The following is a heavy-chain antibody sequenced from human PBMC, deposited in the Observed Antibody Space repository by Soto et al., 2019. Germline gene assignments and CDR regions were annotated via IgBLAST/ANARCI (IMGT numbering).Heavy chain of an antibody. CDR3: AHSFLGGDYIRYYYGMDV. CDR1: GFSLSTSGVG. J-gene: IGHJ6*02. CDR2: IYWNDDK. D-gene: IGHD4-17*01. V-gene: IGHV2-5*01. Sequence: QITLKESGPTLVKPTQTLTLTCTFSGFSLSTSGVGVGWIRQPPGKALEWLALIYWNDDKRYSPSLKSRLTITKDTSKNQVVLTITNMDPVDTATYYCAHSFLGGDYIRYYYGMDVWGQGTTVTVSS.